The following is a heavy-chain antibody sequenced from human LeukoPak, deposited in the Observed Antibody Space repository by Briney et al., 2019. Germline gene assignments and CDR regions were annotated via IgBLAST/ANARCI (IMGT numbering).Heavy chain of an antibody. CDR3: AKQLGGSGSY. Sequence: SGGSLRLSCAASGFTFNSYWMSWVRQAPGKGLEWVANIKQDGSEIYYVDSVKGRFTISRDNTKNSVYLQMNSLRAEDTAVYYCAKQLGGSGSYWGQGTLVTVSS. V-gene: IGHV3-7*01. CDR1: GFTFNSYW. CDR2: IKQDGSEI. J-gene: IGHJ4*02. D-gene: IGHD3-10*01.